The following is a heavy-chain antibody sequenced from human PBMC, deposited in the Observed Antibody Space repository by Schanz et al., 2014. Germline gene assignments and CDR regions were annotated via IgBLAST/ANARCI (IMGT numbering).Heavy chain of an antibody. D-gene: IGHD6-19*01. V-gene: IGHV3-11*05. Sequence: QVQLVDSGGGLVKPGGSLRLSCAASGFTFSDYYMAWIRQAPGKGLEWVSHISGSSIHKNYADSVKGRFSISRDNGETSVYLQINSLRVEDTAVYYCAKDLISGWSGFDYWGQGTLVTVSS. CDR3: AKDLISGWSGFDY. CDR1: GFTFSDYY. J-gene: IGHJ4*02. CDR2: ISGSSIHK.